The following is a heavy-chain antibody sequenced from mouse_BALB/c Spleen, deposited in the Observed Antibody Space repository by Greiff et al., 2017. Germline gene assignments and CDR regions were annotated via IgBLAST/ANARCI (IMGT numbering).Heavy chain of an antibody. Sequence: VQLKQSGPSLVKPSQTLSLTCSVTGDSITSVYWNWIRKFPGNKLEYMGYISYSGSTYYNPSLKSRISITRDTSKNQYYLQLNSVTTEDTATYCCASGGFSDYFDYWGQGTTLTVSS. CDR2: ISYSGST. CDR3: ASGGFSDYFDY. V-gene: IGHV3-8*02. J-gene: IGHJ2*01. CDR1: GDSITSVY.